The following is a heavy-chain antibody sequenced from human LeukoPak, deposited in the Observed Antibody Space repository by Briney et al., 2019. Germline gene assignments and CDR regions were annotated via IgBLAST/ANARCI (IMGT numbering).Heavy chain of an antibody. CDR3: ARDTYGSGALWFDP. D-gene: IGHD3-10*01. CDR2: ISSSSSYI. V-gene: IGHV3-21*01. J-gene: IGHJ5*02. CDR1: GFTFSSYS. Sequence: GGSLRLSCAASGFTFSSYSMNWVRQAPGKGLEWASSISSSSSYIYYADSVKGRFTISRDNAKNSLYLQMNSLRAEDTAVYYCARDTYGSGALWFDPWGQGTLVTVSS.